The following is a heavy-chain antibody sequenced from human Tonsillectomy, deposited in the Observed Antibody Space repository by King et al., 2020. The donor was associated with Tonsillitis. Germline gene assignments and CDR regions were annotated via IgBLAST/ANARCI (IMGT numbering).Heavy chain of an antibody. CDR3: ARGRRGDSGGYYKNLYWNY. Sequence: QLQESGPGLVKPSETLSLTCTVSGGSISSYYWMWIRQPPGKGLEWIGYIYYSGSTNHNPSLKSRVTISVETSKNQIALKLSSVTAADTAVYYCARGRRGDSGGYYKNLYWNYWGQGTLVTVSS. CDR1: GGSISSYY. CDR2: IYYSGST. D-gene: IGHD3-22*01. J-gene: IGHJ4*02. V-gene: IGHV4-59*01.